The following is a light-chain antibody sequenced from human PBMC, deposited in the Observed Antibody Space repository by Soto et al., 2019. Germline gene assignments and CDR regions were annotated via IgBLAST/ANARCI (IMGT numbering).Light chain of an antibody. J-gene: IGKJ1*01. Sequence: EILITQFVATLSVSPGESATLSCRASQSVSGNLAWYQQTPGQAPRILMYGASTRDTGIPARFSGSGSGTEFTLTISRLQSEDFEVYYCQQYGSSSRTFGQGTKVDIK. V-gene: IGKV3-15*01. CDR3: QQYGSSSRT. CDR1: QSVSGN. CDR2: GAS.